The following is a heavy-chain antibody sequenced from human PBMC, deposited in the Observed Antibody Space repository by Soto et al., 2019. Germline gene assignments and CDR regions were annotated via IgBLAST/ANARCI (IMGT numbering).Heavy chain of an antibody. V-gene: IGHV4-39*01. CDR1: GGSISSSSYY. CDR2: IYYSGST. D-gene: IGHD3-22*01. Sequence: SETLSLTCTVSGGSISSSSYYWGWIRQPPGKGLEWIGSIYYSGSTYYNPSLKSRVTISVDTSKNQFSLKLSSVTAADTAVYYCARTTYYYDSSGYYFDYWGQGTLVTVSS. J-gene: IGHJ4*02. CDR3: ARTTYYYDSSGYYFDY.